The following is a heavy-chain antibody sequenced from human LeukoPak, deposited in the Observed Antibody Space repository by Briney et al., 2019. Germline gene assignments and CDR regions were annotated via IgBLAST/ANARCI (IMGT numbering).Heavy chain of an antibody. J-gene: IGHJ4*02. D-gene: IGHD6-13*01. CDR3: AREYSSRVPTFDY. CDR1: GFTFSSYW. V-gene: IGHV3-7*01. CDR2: IKQDGSEK. Sequence: PGGSLRLSCAASGFTFSSYWMSWVRQAPGKGLEWVANIKQDGSEKYYVDSVKGRFTISRGNAKNSLYLQMNSLRAEDTAVYYCAREYSSRVPTFDYWGQGTLVTVSS.